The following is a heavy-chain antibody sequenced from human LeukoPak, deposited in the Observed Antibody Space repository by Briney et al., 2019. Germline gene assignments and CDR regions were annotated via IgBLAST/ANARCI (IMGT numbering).Heavy chain of an antibody. CDR2: IIPIFGTA. Sequence: ASVKVSCKASGGTFSSYAISWVRQAPGQGLEWMGGIIPIFGTANYAQKFQGRVTITADESTSTAYMELGSLRSEDTAVYYCARTRANYYDSSGYYNGGPYFDYWGQGTLVTVSS. V-gene: IGHV1-69*01. CDR1: GGTFSSYA. J-gene: IGHJ4*02. CDR3: ARTRANYYDSSGYYNGGPYFDY. D-gene: IGHD3-22*01.